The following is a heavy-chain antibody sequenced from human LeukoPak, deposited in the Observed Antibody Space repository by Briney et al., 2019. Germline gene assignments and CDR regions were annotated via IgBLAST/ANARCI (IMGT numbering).Heavy chain of an antibody. J-gene: IGHJ4*02. D-gene: IGHD3-10*02. CDR3: ARDGVPADVPFDY. CDR1: GFTFSSNW. Sequence: GGSLRLSCAASGFTFSSNWMSWVRQAPGKGLEWVANIKQDGSEKYYVDSVKGRFTISRDNAKNSLYLQMNSLRAEDTAVYYCARDGVPADVPFDYWGQGTLVTASS. CDR2: IKQDGSEK. V-gene: IGHV3-7*03.